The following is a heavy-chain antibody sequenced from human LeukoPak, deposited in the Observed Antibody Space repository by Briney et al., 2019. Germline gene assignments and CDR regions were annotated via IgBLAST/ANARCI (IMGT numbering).Heavy chain of an antibody. D-gene: IGHD3-22*01. J-gene: IGHJ4*02. CDR1: GYTFTSYG. CDR2: ISAYNGNT. V-gene: IGHV1-18*01. CDR3: ARALYSDSSGYYPGLDH. Sequence: GASVKVSCKASGYTFTSYGISWVRQAPGQGLEWMGWISAYNGNTNYAQKLQGRVTMTTDTSTSTAYMELRNLGSDDTAVYYCARALYSDSSGYYPGLDHWGQGTLVTVSS.